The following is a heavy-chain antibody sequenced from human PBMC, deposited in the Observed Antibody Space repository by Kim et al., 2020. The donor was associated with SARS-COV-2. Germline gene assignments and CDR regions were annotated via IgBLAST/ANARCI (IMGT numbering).Heavy chain of an antibody. Sequence: GVSLRLSCAASGFTFSSYAMHWVRQAPGKGLEWVAVISYDGSNKYYADSVKGRFTISRDNSKNTLYLQMNSLRAEDTAVYYCARALAYGSGSYWSYYYY. J-gene: IGHJ6*03. CDR3: ARALAYGSGSYWSYYYY. D-gene: IGHD3-10*01. CDR1: GFTFSSYA. CDR2: ISYDGSNK. V-gene: IGHV3-30*04.